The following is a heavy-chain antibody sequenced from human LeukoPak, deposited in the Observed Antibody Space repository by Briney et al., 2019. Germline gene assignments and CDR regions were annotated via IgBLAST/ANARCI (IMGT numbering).Heavy chain of an antibody. D-gene: IGHD6-25*01. V-gene: IGHV1-18*01. CDR3: ARDLGVSIAALYYYYGMDV. CDR1: GYTLTELS. CDR2: ISAYNGNT. Sequence: ASVKVSCKVSGYTLTELSMHWMRQAPGQGLEWMGWISAYNGNTNYAQKLQGRVTMTTDTSTSTAYMELRSLRSDDTAVYYCARDLGVSIAALYYYYGMDVWGQGTTVTVSS. J-gene: IGHJ6*02.